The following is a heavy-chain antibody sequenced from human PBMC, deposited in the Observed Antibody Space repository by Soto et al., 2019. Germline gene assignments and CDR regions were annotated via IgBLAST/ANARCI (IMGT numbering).Heavy chain of an antibody. V-gene: IGHV3-33*01. CDR2: IWYDGSNK. D-gene: IGHD6-6*01. CDR3: ARDGHPYSSSSHYGMDV. J-gene: IGHJ6*02. Sequence: PGGSLRLSCAASGFTFSSYGMHWVRQAPGKGLEWVAVIWYDGSNKYYADSVKGRFTISRDNSKNTLYLQMNSLRAEDTAVYYCARDGHPYSSSSHYGMDVWGQGTTVTVSS. CDR1: GFTFSSYG.